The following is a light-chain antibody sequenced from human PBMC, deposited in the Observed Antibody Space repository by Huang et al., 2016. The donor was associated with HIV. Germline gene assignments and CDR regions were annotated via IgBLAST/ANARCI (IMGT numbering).Light chain of an antibody. CDR2: EAS. V-gene: IGKV3-11*01. CDR1: QSVRSY. Sequence: EIVLTQSPATLSLSPGERATLSCRASQSVRSYLAWYQQKPGQAPRLLIYEASNRATGIPARFSGSGSGTDFTLTISNLQSEDFAVYYCQQRSAWPLTFGGGTKVEI. CDR3: QQRSAWPLT. J-gene: IGKJ4*01.